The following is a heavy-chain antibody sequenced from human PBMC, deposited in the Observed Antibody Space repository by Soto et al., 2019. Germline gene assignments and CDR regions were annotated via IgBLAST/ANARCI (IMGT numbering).Heavy chain of an antibody. D-gene: IGHD6-19*01. Sequence: AWKTLSLTCTVSGGSVSSGSYYWSWIRQPPGKGLEWIGYIYYSGSTNYNPSLKSRVTISVDTSKNQFSLKLSSVTAADTAVYYCARGEYSRQQWPLYNWLDPWGQGTLVTVSS. V-gene: IGHV4-61*01. CDR3: ARGEYSRQQWPLYNWLDP. CDR1: GGSVSSGSYY. J-gene: IGHJ5*02. CDR2: IYYSGST.